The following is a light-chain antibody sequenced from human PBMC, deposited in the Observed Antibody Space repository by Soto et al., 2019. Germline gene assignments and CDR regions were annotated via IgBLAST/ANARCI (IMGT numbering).Light chain of an antibody. CDR3: CSYTTSSTDV. V-gene: IGLV2-14*01. CDR2: EVN. CDR1: SSDVGGYNY. J-gene: IGLJ1*01. Sequence: SVLTQPASASGSPGQSITISCTGTSSDVGGYNYVSWYQQHPDKAPKLILYEVNNRPSGVSNRFSGSKSGNTASLTISGLQAEDEADYYCCSYTTSSTDVFGTGTKVTVL.